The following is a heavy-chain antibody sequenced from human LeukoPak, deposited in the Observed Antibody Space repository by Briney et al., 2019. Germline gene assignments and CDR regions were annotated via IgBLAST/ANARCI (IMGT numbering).Heavy chain of an antibody. J-gene: IGHJ4*02. Sequence: PSETLSLTCTVSGGSISSSSYYWGWIRQPPGKGLEWIGSIYYSGSTYYNPSLKSRVTISVDTSKNQFSLKLSSVTAADTAVYYCARQMHDFDYWGQGTLVTVSS. CDR2: IYYSGST. CDR1: GGSISSSSYY. CDR3: ARQMHDFDY. V-gene: IGHV4-39*01.